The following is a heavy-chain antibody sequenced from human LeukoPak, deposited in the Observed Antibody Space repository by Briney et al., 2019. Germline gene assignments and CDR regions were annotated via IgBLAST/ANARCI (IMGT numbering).Heavy chain of an antibody. CDR3: ARDRIAVSNWFDP. Sequence: ASVKVSCKASGYTFTGYYMHWVRQAPGQGLEWMGWINPNNGGTHYAQKFQGRVTMTRDTSITTAYMELSRLRSDDTAVYYCARDRIAVSNWFDPWGQGTLVTVSS. J-gene: IGHJ5*02. CDR1: GYTFTGYY. D-gene: IGHD6-19*01. V-gene: IGHV1-2*02. CDR2: INPNNGGT.